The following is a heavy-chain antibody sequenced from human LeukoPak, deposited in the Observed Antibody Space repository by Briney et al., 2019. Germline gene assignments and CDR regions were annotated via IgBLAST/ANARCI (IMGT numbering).Heavy chain of an antibody. CDR1: GGSISTYY. Sequence: PSQTLSLTCTVSGGSISTYYWSWIRQPPGKGLEWIGYFYYSGSTNYNPSLKSRVTISVDTSKNQFSLKLSSVTAADTAVYYCAGAYDLGFDYWGQGTLVTVSS. CDR2: FYYSGST. CDR3: AGAYDLGFDY. D-gene: IGHD3-3*01. V-gene: IGHV4-59*08. J-gene: IGHJ4*02.